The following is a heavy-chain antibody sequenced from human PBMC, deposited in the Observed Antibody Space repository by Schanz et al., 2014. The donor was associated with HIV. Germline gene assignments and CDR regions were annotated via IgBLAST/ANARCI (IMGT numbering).Heavy chain of an antibody. J-gene: IGHJ6*02. Sequence: VQLVESGGGVVQPGRSLRLSCAASGFTFSNFAMHWVRQAPGKGLEWVGLIKSKTDGETTDYAAPVKGRFTISRDDSKTTLFLQMNSLKSEDTAVYYCTTRRVLGVNLAVWGQGTTVTVSS. D-gene: IGHD3-3*01. CDR3: TTRRVLGVNLAV. CDR2: IKSKTDGETT. V-gene: IGHV3-15*01. CDR1: GFTFSNFA.